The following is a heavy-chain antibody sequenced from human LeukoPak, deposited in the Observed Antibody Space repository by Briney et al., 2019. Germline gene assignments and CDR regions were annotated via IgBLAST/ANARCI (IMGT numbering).Heavy chain of an antibody. CDR3: VKAASGGWYDTNFDY. D-gene: IGHD6-19*01. CDR2: IYSGGPT. CDR1: GFTVSLYY. Sequence: GGSLRLSCAASGFTVSLYYMTWVRQAPGKGLEWVSVIYSGGPTYYADSVKGRFTISRDNSKNTLYMYMNSLRAEDAAVYYCVKAASGGWYDTNFDYWGQGTLVTVSS. J-gene: IGHJ4*02. V-gene: IGHV3-53*01.